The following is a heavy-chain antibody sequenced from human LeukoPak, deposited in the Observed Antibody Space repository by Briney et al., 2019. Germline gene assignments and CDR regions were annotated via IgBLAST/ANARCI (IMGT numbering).Heavy chain of an antibody. CDR2: INAGNGNT. CDR1: GYTFTSYA. V-gene: IGHV1-3*03. D-gene: IGHD3-22*01. Sequence: ASVKVSCKASGYTFTSYAMHWVRQAPGQRLEWMGWINAGNGNTKYSQEFQGRVTITRDTSASTAYMELSSLRSEDMAVYYCARYISSGYYRGGFDPWGQGTLVTVSS. J-gene: IGHJ5*02. CDR3: ARYISSGYYRGGFDP.